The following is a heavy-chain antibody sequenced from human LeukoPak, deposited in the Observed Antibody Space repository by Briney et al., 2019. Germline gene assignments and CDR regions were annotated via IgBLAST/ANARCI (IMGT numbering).Heavy chain of an antibody. CDR1: GYTFTSYD. Sequence: ASVKVSCTASGYTFTSYDINWVRQATGQGLEWMGWMNPNSGNTGYAQKFQGRVTITRNTSISTAYMELSSLRSEDTAVYYCARAYTGHYIGGFDYWGQGTLVTVSS. V-gene: IGHV1-8*03. J-gene: IGHJ4*02. D-gene: IGHD3-16*01. CDR2: MNPNSGNT. CDR3: ARAYTGHYIGGFDY.